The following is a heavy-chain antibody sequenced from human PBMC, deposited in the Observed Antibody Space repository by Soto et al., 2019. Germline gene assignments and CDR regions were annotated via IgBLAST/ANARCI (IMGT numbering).Heavy chain of an antibody. Sequence: PGGSLRLSCAASGFTFSSYAMSWVRQAPGKGLEWVSAISGSGGSTYYADSVKGRFTISRDNAKNSLYLQMNSLRAEDTAVYYCVRVRRSVLRCFDWSVGYWGKGTLVT. CDR3: VRVRRSVLRCFDWSVGY. V-gene: IGHV3-23*01. CDR1: GFTFSSYA. J-gene: IGHJ4*02. CDR2: ISGSGGST. D-gene: IGHD3-9*01.